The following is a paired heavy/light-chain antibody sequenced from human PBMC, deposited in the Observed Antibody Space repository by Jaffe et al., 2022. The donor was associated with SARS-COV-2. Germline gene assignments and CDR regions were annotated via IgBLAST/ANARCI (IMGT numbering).Light chain of an antibody. CDR1: QSIDNY. CDR3: QHSYIAPLA. Sequence: DIQMTQSPSSLSASAGDSVTITCRASQSIDNYLNWYQQKPGTAPKLLVYAASTLQIGVPSRFSGSGSGTDFALTITSLQPEDSATYYCQHSYIAPLAFGPGTKVVIK. CDR2: AAS. J-gene: IGKJ3*01. V-gene: IGKV1-39*01.
Heavy chain of an antibody. J-gene: IGHJ6*02. D-gene: IGHD3-10*01. CDR1: GYNFNTHA. CDR3: ARDPPRRQALKDYYYYYGMDV. Sequence: QVQLVQSGAEVKKPGASVKVSCKASGYNFNTHALHWVRQAPGQGLEWMGWINPGRADTKYSQKFYGRVTITADTSATTAYMEVTSLTSEDTAVYYCARDPPRRQALKDYYYYYGMDVWGQGTTVTVSS. CDR2: INPGRADT. V-gene: IGHV1-3*01.